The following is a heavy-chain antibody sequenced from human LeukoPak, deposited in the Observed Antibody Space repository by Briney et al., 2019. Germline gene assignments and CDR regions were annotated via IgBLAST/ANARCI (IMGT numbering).Heavy chain of an antibody. CDR3: AKYRSSSNRNYGINV. CDR2: ISGSGGNT. J-gene: IGHJ6*02. D-gene: IGHD6-13*01. V-gene: IGHV3-23*01. CDR1: GFTFSRYA. Sequence: GGSLRLSCAASGFTFSRYAMSWVRQAPGKGLEWVSAISGSGGNTYYADSVKGRFTISRDNSKNTLYLQMNSLRAEDTAVYYCAKYRSSSNRNYGINVWGQGTTVTVSS.